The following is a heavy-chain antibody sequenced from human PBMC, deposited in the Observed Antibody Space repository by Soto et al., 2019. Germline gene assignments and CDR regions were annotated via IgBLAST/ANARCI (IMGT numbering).Heavy chain of an antibody. CDR2: IVVGSGNT. V-gene: IGHV1-58*01. CDR3: AADHTGLMDGSGSYYYYYYYGMDV. D-gene: IGHD3-10*01. Sequence: SVKVSCKASGFTFTSSAVQWVRQARGQRLEWIGWIVVGSGNTNYAQKFQERVTITRDMSTSTAYMELSSLRSEDTAVYYCAADHTGLMDGSGSYYYYYYYGMDVWGQGTTVTV. J-gene: IGHJ6*02. CDR1: GFTFTSSA.